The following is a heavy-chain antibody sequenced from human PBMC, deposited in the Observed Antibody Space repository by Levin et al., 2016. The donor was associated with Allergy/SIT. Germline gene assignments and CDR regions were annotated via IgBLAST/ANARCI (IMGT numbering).Heavy chain of an antibody. CDR3: ARESDPTGHFDY. CDR1: GYSISSGYY. V-gene: IGHV4-38-2*02. J-gene: IGHJ4*02. D-gene: IGHD1-14*01. CDR2: IYHSGST. Sequence: SETLSLTCAVSGYSISSGYYWGWIRQPPGKGLEWIGSIYHSGSTYYNPSLKSRVTISVDTSKNQFSLKLSSVTAADTAVYYCARESDPTGHFDYWGQGTLVTVSS.